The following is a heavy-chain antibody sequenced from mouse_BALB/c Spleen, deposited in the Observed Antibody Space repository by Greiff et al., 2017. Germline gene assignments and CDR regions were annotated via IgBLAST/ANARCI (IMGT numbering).Heavy chain of an antibody. J-gene: IGHJ3*01. CDR3: ARSTMITFAY. V-gene: IGHV1-18*01. D-gene: IGHD2-4*01. Sequence: EVQLQQSGPELVKPGASVKIPCKASGYTFTDYNMDWVKQSHGKSLEWIGDINPNNGGTIYNQKFKGKATLIVDKSSSTAYMELRSLTSEDTAVYYCARSTMITFAYWGQGTLVTVSA. CDR2: INPNNGGT. CDR1: GYTFTDYN.